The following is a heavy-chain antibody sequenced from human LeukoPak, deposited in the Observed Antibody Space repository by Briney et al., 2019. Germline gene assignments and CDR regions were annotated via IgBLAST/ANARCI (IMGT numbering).Heavy chain of an antibody. CDR2: FNPESGGT. V-gene: IGHV1-2*02. CDR1: GYRFTDYY. J-gene: IGHJ4*02. Sequence: ASVKVSCKASGYRFTDYYMHWVRQAPGQGLEWMGWFNPESGGTNYAQKFQGRVTMTTDPTISTAYMELTRLRSDDTAVYYCASALNSRSSSCWGQGTRVTVSS. D-gene: IGHD6-13*01. CDR3: ASALNSRSSSC.